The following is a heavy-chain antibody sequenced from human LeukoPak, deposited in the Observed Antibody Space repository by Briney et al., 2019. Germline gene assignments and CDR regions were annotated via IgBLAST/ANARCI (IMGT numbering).Heavy chain of an antibody. D-gene: IGHD3-22*01. V-gene: IGHV1-18*01. CDR1: GYTFTSYG. J-gene: IGHJ6*02. Sequence: ASVKVSCKASGYTFTSYGISWVRQAPGRGLEWMGWISGYRGNTNYAQKFQGRVTMTTDTSTNTAYMELRSLKSDDTAMYYCARGYYDSGGYYYYYYGMDVWGQGTTVTVSS. CDR3: ARGYYDSGGYYYYYYGMDV. CDR2: ISGYRGNT.